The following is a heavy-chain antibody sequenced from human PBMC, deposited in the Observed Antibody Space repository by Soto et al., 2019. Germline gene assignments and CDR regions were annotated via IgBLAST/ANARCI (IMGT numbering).Heavy chain of an antibody. CDR1: GYTFTSYG. D-gene: IGHD3-9*01. V-gene: IGHV1-18*01. J-gene: IGHJ4*02. CDR3: ARDRYDILTGYYNTQFSRAPPLN. Sequence: QVQLVQSGAEVKKPGASVKVSCKASGYTFTSYGISWVRQAPGQGLEWMGWISAYNGNTNYAQKLQGRVTMTTDTSTSTAYMELRSLRSDDTAVYYCARDRYDILTGYYNTQFSRAPPLNWGQGTLVTVSS. CDR2: ISAYNGNT.